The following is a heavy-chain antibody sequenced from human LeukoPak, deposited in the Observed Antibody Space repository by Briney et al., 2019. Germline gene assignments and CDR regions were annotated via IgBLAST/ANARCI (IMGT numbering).Heavy chain of an antibody. Sequence: GRSLRLSCAASGFTFSSYNMNWVRQAPGKGLEWVSYISSSSSIIYYADSVKGRFTISRDNAKNSLYLQMNSLRDEDTAVYYCARDGFFGGAFTDYYYYGMDVWGQGTTVTVSS. J-gene: IGHJ6*02. CDR3: ARDGFFGGAFTDYYYYGMDV. CDR1: GFTFSSYN. CDR2: ISSSSSII. V-gene: IGHV3-48*02. D-gene: IGHD3-3*01.